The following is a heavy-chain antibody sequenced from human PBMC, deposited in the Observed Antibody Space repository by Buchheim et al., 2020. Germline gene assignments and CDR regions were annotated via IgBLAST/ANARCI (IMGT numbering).Heavy chain of an antibody. V-gene: IGHV3-30*18. J-gene: IGHJ4*02. Sequence: QVQLVESGGGVVQPGRSLRLSCAASGFTFSSYGMHWVRQAPGKGLEWVAVISYDGSNKYYADSVKGRFTISRDNSKNTLYLQMNSLRAEDTAVYYCAKDWGAISSPKDYWGQGTL. CDR1: GFTFSSYG. D-gene: IGHD3-16*01. CDR2: ISYDGSNK. CDR3: AKDWGAISSPKDY.